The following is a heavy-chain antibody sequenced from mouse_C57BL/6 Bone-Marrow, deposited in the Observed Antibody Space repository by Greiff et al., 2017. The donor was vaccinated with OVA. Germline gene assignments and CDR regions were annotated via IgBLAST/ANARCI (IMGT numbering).Heavy chain of an antibody. CDR2: IYPGDGDT. D-gene: IGHD1-1*01. V-gene: IGHV1-82*01. Sequence: LQESGPELVKPGASVKISCKASGYAFSSSWMNWVKQRPGKGLEWIGRIYPGDGDTNYNGKFKGKATLTADKSSSTAYMQLSSLTSEDSAVYFCARRGTTDFDYWGQGTTLTVSS. CDR3: ARRGTTDFDY. J-gene: IGHJ2*01. CDR1: GYAFSSSW.